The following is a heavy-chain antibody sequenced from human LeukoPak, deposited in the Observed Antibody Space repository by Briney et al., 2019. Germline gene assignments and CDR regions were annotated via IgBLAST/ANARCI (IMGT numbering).Heavy chain of an antibody. J-gene: IGHJ5*02. D-gene: IGHD2-2*01. CDR2: IYYSGST. Sequence: SETLSLTCTVSGGSISSGGYYWSWIRQHPGKGLEWIGYIYYSGSTYYNPSLKSRVTISVDTSKNQFSLKLSSVTAAETAVYYCARDFPRCSSTSCYPPPWGQGTLVTVSS. CDR1: GGSISSGGYY. CDR3: ARDFPRCSSTSCYPPP. V-gene: IGHV4-31*03.